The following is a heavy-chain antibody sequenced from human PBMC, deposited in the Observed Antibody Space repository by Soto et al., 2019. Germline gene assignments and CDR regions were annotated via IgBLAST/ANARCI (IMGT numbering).Heavy chain of an antibody. CDR2: IKQDGSEK. V-gene: IGHV3-7*01. CDR1: GFSFSDYW. D-gene: IGHD2-2*01. Sequence: EVQLVESGGGLVQPGGSLRLSCAAAGFSFSDYWMTWVRQPPGKGLEWVANIKQDGSEKYYADSVKGRFTISRDNVKSSLYLQMNSLRAEDTAVYYCARSRAGRTAASYYDYMDVWGKGTTVTVSS. CDR3: ARSRAGRTAASYYDYMDV. J-gene: IGHJ6*03.